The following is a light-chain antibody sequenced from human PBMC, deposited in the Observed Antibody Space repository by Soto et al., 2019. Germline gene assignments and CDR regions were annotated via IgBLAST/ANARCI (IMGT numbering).Light chain of an antibody. V-gene: IGKV1-5*03. CDR3: QQYDTYSRT. CDR1: QSISNW. Sequence: DIQMTQSPSTLSASVGDRVTITCRASQSISNWLAWCQQRPGKAPKLLIYKASSLEGGVPSRFSGSGSGTEFTLTISSLQPDDFATYYCQQYDTYSRTFGQGTKVEIK. J-gene: IGKJ1*01. CDR2: KAS.